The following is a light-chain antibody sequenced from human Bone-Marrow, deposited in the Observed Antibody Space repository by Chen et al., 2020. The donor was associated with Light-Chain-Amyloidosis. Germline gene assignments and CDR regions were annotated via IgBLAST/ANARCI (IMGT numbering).Light chain of an antibody. V-gene: IGLV2-14*01. CDR2: EVS. Sequence: QSALAPPASVSGSPGQSITISCPGTTGDIDGYNYVSWYQHHPGRAPKLILYEVSIRPSGVSNRFSGSKSGNTASLTISGLQADDEADYYCNSYSNSNSPYVFGTGTTVTVL. CDR3: NSYSNSNSPYV. J-gene: IGLJ1*01. CDR1: TGDIDGYNY.